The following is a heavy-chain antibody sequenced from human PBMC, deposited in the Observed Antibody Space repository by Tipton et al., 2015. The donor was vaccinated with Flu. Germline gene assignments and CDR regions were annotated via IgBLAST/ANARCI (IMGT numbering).Heavy chain of an antibody. Sequence: QLVQSGAEVKKPGASVKVSCKASGYTFIGYYMHWMRQAPGQGLEWMGWINPGSGETNYAKKFRGRVTMTRDTSINTVYMDLSRLVSDDTAVYFCARENGRSGNFDYWGQGTLVTVSS. CDR2: INPGSGET. CDR3: ARENGRSGNFDY. D-gene: IGHD6-19*01. CDR1: GYTFIGYY. V-gene: IGHV1-2*02. J-gene: IGHJ4*02.